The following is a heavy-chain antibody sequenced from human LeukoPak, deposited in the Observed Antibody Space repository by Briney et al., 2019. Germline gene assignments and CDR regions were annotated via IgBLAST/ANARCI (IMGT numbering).Heavy chain of an antibody. CDR3: ARGKSFSSGWFNAFDM. J-gene: IGHJ3*02. D-gene: IGHD6-19*01. CDR1: GFSFSSYA. Sequence: PGGSLRLSCAASGFSFSSYAMSWVRQAPGKGLEWVSDINGSGGRKYYADSVKGRFTISRDNSKNTLYLQMNSLRAEDTAVYYCARGKSFSSGWFNAFDMWGQGTLVTVSS. V-gene: IGHV3-23*01. CDR2: INGSGGRK.